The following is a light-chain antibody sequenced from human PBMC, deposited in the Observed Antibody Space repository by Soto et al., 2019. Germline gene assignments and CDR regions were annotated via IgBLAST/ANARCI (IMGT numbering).Light chain of an antibody. CDR1: QAISGY. CDR2: TAS. J-gene: IGKJ1*01. Sequence: DIQLTQSPSFLSASVGDRVTITCRASQAISGYLAWYQQKPGKAPNFLIYTASSFQSGVPSRFSGSGSGTQFTLTISSLQPEDFATYYCQQLNTFPRTFGQGTKVEI. V-gene: IGKV1-9*01. CDR3: QQLNTFPRT.